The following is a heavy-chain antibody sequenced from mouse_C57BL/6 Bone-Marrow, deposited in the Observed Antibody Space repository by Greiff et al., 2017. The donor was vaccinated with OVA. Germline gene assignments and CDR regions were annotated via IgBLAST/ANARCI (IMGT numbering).Heavy chain of an antibody. J-gene: IGHJ2*01. CDR3: AREDYYGSSLDY. V-gene: IGHV5-4*01. D-gene: IGHD1-1*01. Sequence: EVQLVESGGGLVKPGGSLKLSCAASGFTFSRYAMSWVRQTPEKRLEWVATISDGGSYTYYPDNVKGRFTLPRDNAKNNLYLQMSHLKSEDTAMYYCAREDYYGSSLDYWGQGTTLTVSS. CDR1: GFTFSRYA. CDR2: ISDGGSYT.